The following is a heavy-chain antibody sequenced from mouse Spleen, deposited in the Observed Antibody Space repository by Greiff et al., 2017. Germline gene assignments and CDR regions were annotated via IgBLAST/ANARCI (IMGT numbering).Heavy chain of an antibody. J-gene: IGHJ4*01. CDR1: GYTFTSYW. V-gene: IGHV1-64*01. Sequence: QVQLKQPGAELVKPGASVKLSCKASGYTFTSYWMHWVKQRPGQGLEWIGMIHPNSGSTNYNEKFKSKATLTVDKSSSTAYMQLSSLTSEDSAVYYCARHDPYAMDYWGQGTSVTVSS. CDR3: ARHDPYAMDY. CDR2: IHPNSGST. D-gene: IGHD2-3*01.